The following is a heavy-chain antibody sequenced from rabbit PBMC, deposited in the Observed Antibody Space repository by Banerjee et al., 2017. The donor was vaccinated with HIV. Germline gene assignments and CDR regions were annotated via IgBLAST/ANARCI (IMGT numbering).Heavy chain of an antibody. V-gene: IGHV1S45*01. Sequence: QEQLEESGGGLVKPEGSLTLTCKASGFDLSSYYYMCWVRQAPGKGLEWIACIYAGSSGSTHYANWAKGRFTISKTSSTTVTLEMTSLTAADTATYFCARGVYYSHVYPGYAYAEYYFNLWGPGTLVTVS. D-gene: IGHD6-1*01. CDR1: GFDLSSYYY. CDR2: IYAGSSGST. J-gene: IGHJ4*01. CDR3: ARGVYYSHVYPGYAYAEYYFNL.